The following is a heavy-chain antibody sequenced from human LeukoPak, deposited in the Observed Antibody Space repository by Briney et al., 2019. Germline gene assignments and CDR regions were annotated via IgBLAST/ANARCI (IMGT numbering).Heavy chain of an antibody. Sequence: ASVNVSCKASGYTFTSYGISWVRQTPGQGLEWMGWISAYNGNTNYAQKLQGRVTMTTDTSTSTAYMELRSLRSDDTAVYYCARCPNYDFWSGYYPPRLRGFDPWGQGTLVTVSS. CDR3: ARCPNYDFWSGYYPPRLRGFDP. V-gene: IGHV1-18*01. D-gene: IGHD3-3*01. J-gene: IGHJ5*02. CDR1: GYTFTSYG. CDR2: ISAYNGNT.